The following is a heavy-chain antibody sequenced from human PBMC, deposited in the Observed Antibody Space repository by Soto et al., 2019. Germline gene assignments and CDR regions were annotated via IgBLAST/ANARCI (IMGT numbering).Heavy chain of an antibody. Sequence: PVGPLRLSCAASGFIFENFGMSWVRQAPGKGLEWISSISGSGFKKYYADSVKGRFTISRDNSKSTVYLELNNLSAEDTAVYHCAKNQGVELVPLATVDWFDPWGQGSVLTVSS. D-gene: IGHD1-26*01. V-gene: IGHV3-23*01. CDR1: GFIFENFG. CDR2: ISGSGFKK. J-gene: IGHJ5*02. CDR3: AKNQGVELVPLATVDWFDP.